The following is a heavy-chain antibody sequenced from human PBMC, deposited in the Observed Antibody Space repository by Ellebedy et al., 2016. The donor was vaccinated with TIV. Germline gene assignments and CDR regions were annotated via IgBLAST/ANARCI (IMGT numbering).Heavy chain of an antibody. CDR2: ITESGGNT. J-gene: IGHJ4*02. V-gene: IGHV3-23*01. CDR3: ARDAAGNGGKLDY. Sequence: GESLKISCAASGLTFSSHAMSWVRQAPGKGLEWVSSITESGGNTYYADSVKGRFTISRDSSKNTLYPQMNSLRAEDPAVYYCARDAAGNGGKLDYWGQGALVTVSS. CDR1: GLTFSSHA. D-gene: IGHD4-23*01.